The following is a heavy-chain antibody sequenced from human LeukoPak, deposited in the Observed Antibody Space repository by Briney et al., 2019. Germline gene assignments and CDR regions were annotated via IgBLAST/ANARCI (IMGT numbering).Heavy chain of an antibody. CDR2: ISGGGGKT. V-gene: IGHV3-23*01. CDR3: AKDPIVFNSGDYYLGAFNI. J-gene: IGHJ3*02. CDR1: GFTFSSCA. D-gene: IGHD2-21*02. Sequence: GGSLRLSCEASGFTFSSCALSWVRQAPGKGLECVSAISGGGGKTWYADSVKGRFTISRDNSKNTLYLQMNSLRAEDTALYYCAKDPIVFNSGDYYLGAFNIWGQGAMVTVSS.